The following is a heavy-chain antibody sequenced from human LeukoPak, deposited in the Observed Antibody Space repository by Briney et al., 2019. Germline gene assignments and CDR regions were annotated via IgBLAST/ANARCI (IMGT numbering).Heavy chain of an antibody. J-gene: IGHJ4*02. D-gene: IGHD3-16*02. V-gene: IGHV4-39*01. CDR1: GGSISSSNYY. CDR3: ARTLGWASSRYPFDG. Sequence: SDTLSLTCTVSGGSISSSNYYWGWVRQPPGRGLEWIESMYYSGNTDYNPSLKSRVTISVDTSKNQFSLKVNSVTAADTAVYYCARTLGWASSRYPFDGWGQGTLVTVSS. CDR2: MYYSGNT.